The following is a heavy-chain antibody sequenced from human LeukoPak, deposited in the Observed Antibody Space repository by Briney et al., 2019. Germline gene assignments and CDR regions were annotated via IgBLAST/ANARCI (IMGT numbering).Heavy chain of an antibody. CDR2: ISWNSGSI. CDR3: AKGHTYGLGESYLDF. Sequence: GRSLRLSCEASGYTFDDYAMHWVRQAPGKGLEWVSAISWNSGSIGYADSVKGRFTISRDNGRNSLYLQMNSLRTEDTALYYCAKGHTYGLGESYLDFWGQGTLVSVSS. CDR1: GYTFDDYA. J-gene: IGHJ4*02. V-gene: IGHV3-9*01. D-gene: IGHD5-18*01.